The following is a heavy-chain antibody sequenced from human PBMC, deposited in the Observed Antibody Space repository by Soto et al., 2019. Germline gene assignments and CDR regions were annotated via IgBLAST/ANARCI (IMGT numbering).Heavy chain of an antibody. Sequence: VQLLESGPGLVKPSQTLSLTCTVSGASISSGGYYWSWIRQHPGKGLEWIGYIHYNGDTNYNPSLKSRVPMPVDTSNNLSSLKLTSVTAADTAVYYCSRLDPPYSLDNWGQGTLVTVSS. V-gene: IGHV4-31*03. D-gene: IGHD2-21*01. J-gene: IGHJ4*02. CDR2: IHYNGDT. CDR1: GASISSGGYY. CDR3: SRLDPPYSLDN.